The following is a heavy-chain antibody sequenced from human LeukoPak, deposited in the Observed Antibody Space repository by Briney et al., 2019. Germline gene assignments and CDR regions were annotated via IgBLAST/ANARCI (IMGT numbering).Heavy chain of an antibody. D-gene: IGHD5-24*01. J-gene: IGHJ3*02. Sequence: SETLSLTCTVSGGSISSSSYYWGWIRQSPEKGLEWIGSIYYRGNTYFNPSLKSRVTMSVDTSKNQFSLKLSSVTAADTALYYCARHPPRESRGNAFDIWGQGTVVTVSS. CDR2: IYYRGNT. V-gene: IGHV4-39*01. CDR1: GGSISSSSYY. CDR3: ARHPPRESRGNAFDI.